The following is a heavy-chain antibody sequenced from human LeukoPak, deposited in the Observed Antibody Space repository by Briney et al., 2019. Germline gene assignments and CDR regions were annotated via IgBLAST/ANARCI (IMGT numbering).Heavy chain of an antibody. V-gene: IGHV3-7*01. CDR2: INQDGSEK. Sequence: GGSLRLSCAGSGFTFSSHWMSWVRQAPGKGLEWVANINQDGSEKYYVDSVKGRFTLSRDNAKNSLYLQMNSLRAVDTAVYYCARVTSGLDYWGQGTLVTVSS. CDR1: GFTFSSHW. J-gene: IGHJ4*02. CDR3: ARVTSGLDY.